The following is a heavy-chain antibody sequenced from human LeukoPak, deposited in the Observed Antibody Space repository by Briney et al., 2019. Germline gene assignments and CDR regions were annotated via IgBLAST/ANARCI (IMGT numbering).Heavy chain of an antibody. Sequence: GASVKVSCKASGGTFSSYAISWVRQAPGQGLEWMGRIIPILGIANYAQKFQGRVTITADKSTSTAYMELSSLRSEDTAVYYCARGGSRAADWFDPWGQGTLVTVSS. D-gene: IGHD6-13*01. J-gene: IGHJ5*02. CDR3: ARGGSRAADWFDP. CDR1: GGTFSSYA. V-gene: IGHV1-69*04. CDR2: IIPILGIA.